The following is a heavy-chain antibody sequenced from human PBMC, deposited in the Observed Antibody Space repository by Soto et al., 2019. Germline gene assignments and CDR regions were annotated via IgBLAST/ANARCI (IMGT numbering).Heavy chain of an antibody. CDR1: GGSISSSSYY. Sequence: QLQLQESGPGLVKPSETLSLTCTVSGGSISSSSYYWGWIRQPPGKGLEWIGSIYYSGSTYYNPSLKSRVTISVDTSKNQFSLKLSSVTAADTAVYYCARHPFPGFGELFDYWGQGTLVTVSS. V-gene: IGHV4-39*01. J-gene: IGHJ4*02. CDR3: ARHPFPGFGELFDY. D-gene: IGHD3-10*01. CDR2: IYYSGST.